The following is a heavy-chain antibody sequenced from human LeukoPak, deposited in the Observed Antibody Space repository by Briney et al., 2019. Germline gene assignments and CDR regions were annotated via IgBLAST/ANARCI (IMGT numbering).Heavy chain of an antibody. CDR3: AKDLGDSGWYVE. V-gene: IGHV3-7*03. Sequence: PGGSLRLSCAASGFAFSSYWMSWVRQAPGKGLEWVANTKQDESEKYYVDSVKGRFTISRDNAKNSLYLQMNSLRAEDTAVYYCAKDLGDSGWYVEWGQGTLVTVSS. CDR2: TKQDESEK. D-gene: IGHD6-19*01. CDR1: GFAFSSYW. J-gene: IGHJ4*02.